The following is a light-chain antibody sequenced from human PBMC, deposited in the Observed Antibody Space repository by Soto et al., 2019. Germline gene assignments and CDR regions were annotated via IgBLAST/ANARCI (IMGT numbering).Light chain of an antibody. V-gene: IGKV3-11*01. Sequence: EIVLTQSPATLSLSPGERATISCRASQSVSYHLAWYQQKPGQAPRLLIYDASNMATGIPARFSGSGSGTDFTLTISSLEPEDSAIYYCQQRNNWPPWTFGQGTKVEIK. CDR1: QSVSYH. CDR2: DAS. CDR3: QQRNNWPPWT. J-gene: IGKJ1*01.